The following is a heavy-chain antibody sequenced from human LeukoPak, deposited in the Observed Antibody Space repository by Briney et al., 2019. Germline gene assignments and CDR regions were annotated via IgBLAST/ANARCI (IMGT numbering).Heavy chain of an antibody. CDR2: ISSSSSYI. D-gene: IGHD3-10*01. CDR1: GFTLSSYS. CDR3: ARDSLGGFDP. J-gene: IGHJ5*02. V-gene: IGHV3-21*01. Sequence: GSLRLSCAASGFTLSSYSMNWVRQSPGKWLEWVSSISSSSSYIYYADSVKGRFTISRDNAKNSLYLQMNSLRAEDTAVYYCARDSLGGFDPWGQGTLVTVSS.